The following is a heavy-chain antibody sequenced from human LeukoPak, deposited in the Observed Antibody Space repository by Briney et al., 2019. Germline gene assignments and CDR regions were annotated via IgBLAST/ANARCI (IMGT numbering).Heavy chain of an antibody. CDR1: GITVSNTY. J-gene: IGHJ4*02. D-gene: IGHD1-26*01. Sequence: PGGSLRLSCAASGITVSNTYMSWVRQAPGKGLEWVSAISGSGGSTYYADSVKGRFTISRDNSKNTLYLQMNSLRAEDTAVYYCAKDRGVGATTPAGGDYWGQGTLVTVSS. CDR2: ISGSGGST. CDR3: AKDRGVGATTPAGGDY. V-gene: IGHV3-23*01.